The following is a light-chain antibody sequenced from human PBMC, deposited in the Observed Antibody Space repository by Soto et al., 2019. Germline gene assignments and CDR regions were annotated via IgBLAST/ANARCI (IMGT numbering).Light chain of an antibody. CDR1: ALPKQN. CDR3: QSSDNSGRYPYV. CDR2: KNN. J-gene: IGLJ1*01. Sequence: QELTQPPSVSVSPGQTARVPLSGDALPKQNSYWYHQKPSPAPVVVICKNNERPSRVPERFSGYSSGTTVTLTISGVQAEDEADYYCQSSDNSGRYPYVFGTGTKVTVL. V-gene: IGLV3-25*02.